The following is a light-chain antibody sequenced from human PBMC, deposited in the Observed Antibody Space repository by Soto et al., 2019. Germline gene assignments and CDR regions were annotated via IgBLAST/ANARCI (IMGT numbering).Light chain of an antibody. CDR2: DVT. Sequence: QSVLTQPASVSGSPGQSITISCTGTSSDVGGYNYVSWYQQNPGKAPNLMIYDVTNRPSGVSNRFSGSKSGNTASLTISGLQSEDEADYYCSSYTGGSTYVFGSGTKLTVL. J-gene: IGLJ1*01. V-gene: IGLV2-14*01. CDR3: SSYTGGSTYV. CDR1: SSDVGGYNY.